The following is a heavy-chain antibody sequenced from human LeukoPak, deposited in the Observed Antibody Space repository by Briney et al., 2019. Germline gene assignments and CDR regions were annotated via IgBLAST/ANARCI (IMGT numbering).Heavy chain of an antibody. D-gene: IGHD2-21*01. CDR2: IWYDGSNK. CDR1: GFTFSSYG. J-gene: IGHJ4*02. Sequence: GRSLRLSCAASGFTFSSYGMHWVRQAPGKGLEWVAVIWYDGSNKYYADSVKGRFTISRDNSKNTLYLQMNSLRAEDTAVYYCARDGDIVVALGSYFDYWGQGTLVTVSS. V-gene: IGHV3-33*01. CDR3: ARDGDIVVALGSYFDY.